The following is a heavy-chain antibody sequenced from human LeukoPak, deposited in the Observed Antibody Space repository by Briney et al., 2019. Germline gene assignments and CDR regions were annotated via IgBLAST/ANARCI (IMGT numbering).Heavy chain of an antibody. V-gene: IGHV1-18*01. D-gene: IGHD6-19*01. CDR2: ISAYNGNT. CDR3: ARDDPGSGWPHDAFDI. J-gene: IGHJ3*02. CDR1: GYTFTSYG. Sequence: GASVKVSCKASGYTFTSYGISWVRQAPGQGLEWMGWISAYNGNTNYAQKLQGRVTMTTDTSTSTAYMELRSLRSDDTAVYYCARDDPGSGWPHDAFDIWGQGTMVTVSS.